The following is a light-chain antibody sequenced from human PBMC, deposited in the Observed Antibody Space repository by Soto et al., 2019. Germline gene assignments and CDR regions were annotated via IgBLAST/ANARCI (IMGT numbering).Light chain of an antibody. CDR3: CSYGGSRAV. Sequence: QSALTQPASESGSPGQSITICCTGTSSDVGSHNLVSWYQQHPGQAPKLMIYEVTKRPLGVSTRFSASKSGNTASLTISGLQAEDEADYYCCSYGGSRAVFGGGTQLTVL. J-gene: IGLJ7*01. V-gene: IGLV2-23*02. CDR1: SSDVGSHNL. CDR2: EVT.